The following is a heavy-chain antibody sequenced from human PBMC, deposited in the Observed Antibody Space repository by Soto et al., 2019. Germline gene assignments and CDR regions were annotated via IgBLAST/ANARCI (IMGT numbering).Heavy chain of an antibody. CDR2: ISSSSSTI. Sequence: GGSLRLSCAASGFTFSSYSMNWVRQAPGKGLEWVSYISSSSSTIYYADSVKGRFTISRDNAKNSLYLQMNSLRDEDTAVYYCARAPFSIAAAGTMGYNWNRRAVYYGMDVWGQGTTVTVSS. J-gene: IGHJ6*02. V-gene: IGHV3-48*02. CDR3: ARAPFSIAAAGTMGYNWNRRAVYYGMDV. D-gene: IGHD6-13*01. CDR1: GFTFSSYS.